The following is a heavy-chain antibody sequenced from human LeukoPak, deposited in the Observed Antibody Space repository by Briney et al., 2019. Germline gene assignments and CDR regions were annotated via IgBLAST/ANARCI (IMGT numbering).Heavy chain of an antibody. V-gene: IGHV3-23*01. CDR1: GFTFSSYA. Sequence: GGSLRLSCAASGFTFSSYAMSWVRQAPGKGLEWVSAISGSGGSTYYADSVKGRFTISRDNAKNSLYLQMNSLRAEDTAVYYCARVQGPMGVDYWGQGTLVTVSS. CDR3: ARVQGPMGVDY. J-gene: IGHJ4*02. CDR2: ISGSGGST.